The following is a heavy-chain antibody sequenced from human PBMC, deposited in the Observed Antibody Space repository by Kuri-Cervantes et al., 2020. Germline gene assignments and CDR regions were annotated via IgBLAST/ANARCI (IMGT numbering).Heavy chain of an antibody. Sequence: GGSLRLSCAASGFTFDDYAMHWVRQAPGKGLEWVSGISRNSGSIGYADSVKGRFTISRDNSKNSLYLQMNSLRTEDTALYYCAKELYSYGLAYWGQGTLVTVSS. CDR1: GFTFDDYA. D-gene: IGHD5-18*01. J-gene: IGHJ4*02. CDR2: ISRNSGSI. CDR3: AKELYSYGLAY. V-gene: IGHV3-9*01.